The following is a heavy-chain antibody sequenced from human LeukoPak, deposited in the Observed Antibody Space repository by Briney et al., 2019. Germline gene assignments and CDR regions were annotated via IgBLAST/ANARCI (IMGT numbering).Heavy chain of an antibody. J-gene: IGHJ4*02. V-gene: IGHV3-23*01. Sequence: GGSLRLSCAASGFTFSSYAMSWVRQAPGKGLEWVSAIGGSGGSTYYADSVKGRFTISRDNSKNTLYLQMNILRAEDTALYYCAKAYYYDSSGSGGFDYWGQGTLVTVSS. CDR2: IGGSGGST. D-gene: IGHD3-22*01. CDR1: GFTFSSYA. CDR3: AKAYYYDSSGSGGFDY.